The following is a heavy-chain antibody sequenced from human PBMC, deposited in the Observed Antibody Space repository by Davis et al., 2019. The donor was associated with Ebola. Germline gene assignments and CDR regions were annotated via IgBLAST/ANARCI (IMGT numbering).Heavy chain of an antibody. Sequence: GESLKISCAASGFTFNKYWMHCVRQAPGKGLVYVSRISSDGGITSYADSVKGRFTISRDNAKSTLYLQMNSLTAEDTAVYYCVRTTYGAPEYWGQGTLVTVSS. D-gene: IGHD4-17*01. CDR3: VRTTYGAPEY. CDR1: GFTFNKYW. J-gene: IGHJ4*02. V-gene: IGHV3-74*01. CDR2: ISSDGGIT.